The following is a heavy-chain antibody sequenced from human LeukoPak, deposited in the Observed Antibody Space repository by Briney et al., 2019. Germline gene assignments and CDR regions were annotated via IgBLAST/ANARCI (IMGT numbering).Heavy chain of an antibody. CDR1: GGSFSGYY. Sequence: SETLSLTCAVYGGSFSGYYWSWIRQPPGKGLEWIGEINHSGSTNYNPSLKSRVTISVDTSKNQFSLKLSSVTAADTAVYYCARDRAAAAATVYYYYGMDVWGQGTTVTVSS. V-gene: IGHV4-34*01. J-gene: IGHJ6*02. D-gene: IGHD6-13*01. CDR3: ARDRAAAAATVYYYYGMDV. CDR2: INHSGST.